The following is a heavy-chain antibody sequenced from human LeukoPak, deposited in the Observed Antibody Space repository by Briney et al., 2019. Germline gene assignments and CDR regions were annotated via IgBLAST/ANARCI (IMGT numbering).Heavy chain of an antibody. CDR3: ARVPSLAVAGFFDY. J-gene: IGHJ4*02. CDR1: GFTFSSYW. CDR2: IKQDGSEK. Sequence: GGSLRLSCAASGFTFSSYWMNWVRQAPGKGLEWVANIKQDGSEKDYVDSVKGRFTISRDNAKNSLYLQMNSLRAEDTAVYYCARVPSLAVAGFFDYWGQGILVTVSS. V-gene: IGHV3-7*01. D-gene: IGHD6-19*01.